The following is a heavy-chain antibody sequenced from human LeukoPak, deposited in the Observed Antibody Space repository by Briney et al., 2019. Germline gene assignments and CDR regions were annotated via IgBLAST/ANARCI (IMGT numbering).Heavy chain of an antibody. Sequence: ASVKVSCKASGYTFTSYDINWVRQATGQGLEWMGWMNPNSGNTGYAQKFQGRVTMTRNTSISTAYMELSSLRSEDTAVYYCARGIFSLTPPHSSSWYYYYYMDVWGKGTTVTVSS. CDR1: GYTFTSYD. V-gene: IGHV1-8*01. J-gene: IGHJ6*03. CDR3: ARGIFSLTPPHSSSWYYYYYMDV. D-gene: IGHD6-13*01. CDR2: MNPNSGNT.